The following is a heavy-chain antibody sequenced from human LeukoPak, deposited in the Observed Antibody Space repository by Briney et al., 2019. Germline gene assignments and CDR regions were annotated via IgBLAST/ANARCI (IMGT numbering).Heavy chain of an antibody. Sequence: PGGSLRLSCAASGFTFSSYAMSWVRQAPGRGLEWGSAVSGSGGSTYYADSVKGRFTSSRDNSKTTLYLQMNSLRAEDTAVYHCAKAVATVTPRYYYYGMDVWGQGTTVTVSS. J-gene: IGHJ6*02. CDR1: GFTFSSYA. CDR2: VSGSGGST. CDR3: AKAVATVTPRYYYYGMDV. D-gene: IGHD4-17*01. V-gene: IGHV3-23*01.